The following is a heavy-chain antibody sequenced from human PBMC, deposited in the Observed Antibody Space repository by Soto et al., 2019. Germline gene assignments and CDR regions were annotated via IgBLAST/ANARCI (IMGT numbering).Heavy chain of an antibody. CDR2: ISYDGSNK. D-gene: IGHD1-1*01. CDR3: AREKNWNDGGYYGMDV. CDR1: GFTFSSYA. Sequence: PGGSLRLSCAASGFTFSSYAMHWVRQAPGKWLEWVAVISYDGSNKYYADSVKGRFTISRDNSKNTLYLQMNSLRAEDTAVYYCAREKNWNDGGYYGMDVWGQGXTVTVYS. V-gene: IGHV3-30-3*01. J-gene: IGHJ6*02.